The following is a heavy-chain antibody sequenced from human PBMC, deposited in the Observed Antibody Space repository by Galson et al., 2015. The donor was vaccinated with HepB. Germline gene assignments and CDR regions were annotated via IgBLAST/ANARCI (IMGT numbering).Heavy chain of an antibody. J-gene: IGHJ5*02. Sequence: SVKVSCKASGYTFTSDGITWVRQAPGQGLEWMGWISVYSGYTNYAQKFQGRVTLTTDTSTSTAYMEVTNLRFDDTAVYFCARVGGDSVVSNWFDPWGQGTLSPS. D-gene: IGHD3-10*01. CDR3: ARVGGDSVVSNWFDP. CDR2: ISVYSGYT. V-gene: IGHV1-18*04. CDR1: GYTFTSDG.